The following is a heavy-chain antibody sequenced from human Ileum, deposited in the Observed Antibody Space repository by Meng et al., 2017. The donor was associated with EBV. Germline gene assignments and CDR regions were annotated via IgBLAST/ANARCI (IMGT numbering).Heavy chain of an antibody. CDR1: WVSIRRGDW. D-gene: IGHD3-22*01. CDR3: ASSDYYRSDY. J-gene: IGHJ4*02. CDR2: TSHSGST. V-gene: IGHV4-4*02. Sequence: LQESGPGCVKPSAIFSHACAVSWVSIRRGDWWSWVLQHPGKGREWVGETSHSGSTNYSPSLKSRVTISLDKSKNQFSLKMNSVTAADTAVYYCASSDYYRSDYWGQGTLVTVSS.